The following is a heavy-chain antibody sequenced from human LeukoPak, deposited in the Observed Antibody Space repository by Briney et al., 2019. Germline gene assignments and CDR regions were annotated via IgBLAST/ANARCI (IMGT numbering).Heavy chain of an antibody. CDR3: AKAWDPAVVVAGPFDS. J-gene: IGHJ4*02. Sequence: GGSLRLSCEASGFNFRRFAMSWVRQAPGKGLEWVSGISGSGGTTYYADSVKGRFTISRDNSKNMLNLQMNSLRAEDTAIYFCAKAWDPAVVVAGPFDSWGQGTLVTVSS. CDR2: ISGSGGTT. CDR1: GFNFRRFA. D-gene: IGHD2-15*01. V-gene: IGHV3-23*01.